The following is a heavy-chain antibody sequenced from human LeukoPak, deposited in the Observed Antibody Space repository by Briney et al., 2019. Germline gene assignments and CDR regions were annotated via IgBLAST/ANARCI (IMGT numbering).Heavy chain of an antibody. CDR2: IKQDGSEK. CDR3: AREYYDSSGYYYDYYYYYMDV. Sequence: GGSLRLSCAASGFTFSSYWMSWVRQAPGKGLEWVANIKQDGSEKYYVDSVKGRFTISRDNAKNSLYLQMNSLRAEDTAVYYCAREYYDSSGYYYDYYYYYMDVWGKGTTVTVSS. V-gene: IGHV3-7*01. CDR1: GFTFSSYW. D-gene: IGHD3-22*01. J-gene: IGHJ6*03.